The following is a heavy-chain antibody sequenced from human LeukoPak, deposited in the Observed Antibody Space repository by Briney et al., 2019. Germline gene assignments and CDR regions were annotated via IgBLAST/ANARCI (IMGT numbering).Heavy chain of an antibody. CDR3: ARHASGSGYDLGIDY. J-gene: IGHJ4*02. CDR2: IKEDGSER. CDR1: AFIFSGHW. V-gene: IGHV3-7*03. Sequence: PGGSLRLSCEGSAFIFSGHWMNWVRQTPGKGLEWVASIKEDGSERQYVDSVKGRFSISRDNTKGSLFLQLNSLRAEDTAMYYCARHASGSGYDLGIDYWGQGTLVTVSS. D-gene: IGHD5-12*01.